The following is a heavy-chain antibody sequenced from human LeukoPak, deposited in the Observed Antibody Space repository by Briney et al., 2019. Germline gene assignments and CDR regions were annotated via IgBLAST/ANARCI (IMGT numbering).Heavy chain of an antibody. Sequence: ASETLSLTCTVSGGSISSYYWSWIRQPAGKRLEWIGRFYTSGTTNYNPSLKSRVTMSVDASKNQFSLKLSSVTAADTAVYYCARESKIVGATCSNWFDPWGQGTLVTVSS. D-gene: IGHD1-26*01. J-gene: IGHJ5*02. V-gene: IGHV4-4*07. CDR2: FYTSGTT. CDR3: ARESKIVGATCSNWFDP. CDR1: GGSISSYY.